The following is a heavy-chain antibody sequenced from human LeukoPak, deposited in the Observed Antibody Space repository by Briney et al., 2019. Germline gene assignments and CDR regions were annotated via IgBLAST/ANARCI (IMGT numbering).Heavy chain of an antibody. J-gene: IGHJ4*02. D-gene: IGHD5-12*01. CDR1: VFTFNANA. Sequence: PGGSLRLSCAASVFTFNANAMRWGRQAPGKGLEWVSAISGRTGGTYYADSVKGRFTISRENYKSTLYLEMDHPEAEETAVYYCAKGGNNGSHLIDYWGQGTLVTVSS. CDR3: AKGGNNGSHLIDY. CDR2: ISGRTGGT. V-gene: IGHV3-23*01.